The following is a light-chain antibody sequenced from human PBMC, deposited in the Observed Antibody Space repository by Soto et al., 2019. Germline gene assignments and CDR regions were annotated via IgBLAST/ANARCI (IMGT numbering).Light chain of an antibody. CDR3: QQRSNWPPIT. CDR2: DAS. V-gene: IGKV3-11*01. J-gene: IGKJ5*01. CDR1: QSVDNTF. Sequence: IVLTESPGTLSFSPGERATLSFSSTQSVDNTFLAWLQQKPGQAPRLLIYDASNRATGIPARFSGSGSGTDFTLTISSLEPEDFAVYYCQQRSNWPPITFGQGTRLEIK.